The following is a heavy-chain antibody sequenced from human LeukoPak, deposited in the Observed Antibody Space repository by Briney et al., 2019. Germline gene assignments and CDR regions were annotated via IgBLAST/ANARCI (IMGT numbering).Heavy chain of an antibody. CDR2: IRYDGSNK. CDR1: GFTFSSYG. CDR3: ARDPLWFGEYIA. J-gene: IGHJ5*02. V-gene: IGHV3-30*02. D-gene: IGHD3-10*01. Sequence: PGGSLRLSCAASGFTFSSYGMHWVRQAPVKGLEWVAFIRYDGSNKYYADSVKGRFTISRDNSKNTLYLQMNSLRAEDTAVYYCARDPLWFGEYIAWGQGTLVTVSS.